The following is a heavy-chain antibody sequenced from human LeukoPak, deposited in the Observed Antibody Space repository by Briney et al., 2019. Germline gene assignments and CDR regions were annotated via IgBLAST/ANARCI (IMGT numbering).Heavy chain of an antibody. CDR3: ARDQGITFGGVTRLFDY. V-gene: IGHV1-18*01. J-gene: IGHJ4*02. D-gene: IGHD3-16*01. CDR1: GYTFTSYG. Sequence: ASVKVSCKSSGYTFTSYGISWVRQAPGQVLECMGWISAYNGNTNYAQKLQGRVTMTTDTSTSTAYMELRSLRSDDTAVYYCARDQGITFGGVTRLFDYWGQGTLVTVSS. CDR2: ISAYNGNT.